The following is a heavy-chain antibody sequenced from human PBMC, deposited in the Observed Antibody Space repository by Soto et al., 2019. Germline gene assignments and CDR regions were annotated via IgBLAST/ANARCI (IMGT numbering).Heavy chain of an antibody. CDR1: GFTVSTNY. Sequence: EVQLVESGGGLVQPGGSLRLSCAASGFTVSTNYMSWVRQAPGKGLEWVSVLYSAGSTYYADSVKGRFTISRDISKNTLYLQMNSLRAADTAVYFCARGLSSSWYGVDYWGQGTLVTVSS. CDR2: LYSAGST. CDR3: ARGLSSSWYGVDY. J-gene: IGHJ4*02. V-gene: IGHV3-66*01. D-gene: IGHD6-13*01.